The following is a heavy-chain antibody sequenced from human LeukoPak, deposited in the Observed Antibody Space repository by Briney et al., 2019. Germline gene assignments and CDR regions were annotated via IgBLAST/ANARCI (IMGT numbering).Heavy chain of an antibody. V-gene: IGHV4-59*08. CDR1: GGSINTYY. J-gene: IGHJ4*02. CDR3: ARGGGKFDY. Sequence: PSETLSLTCTVSGGSINTYYWSWIRQPPGEGLEWIGYIYYSGSTNYNPSLKSRVTISVDTSKNQFSLRLNSVTAADTAVYYCARGGGKFDYWGQGTLVTVSS. CDR2: IYYSGST. D-gene: IGHD3-16*01.